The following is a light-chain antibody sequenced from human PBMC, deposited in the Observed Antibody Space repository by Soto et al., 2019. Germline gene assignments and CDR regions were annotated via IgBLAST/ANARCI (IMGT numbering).Light chain of an antibody. CDR2: DVN. CDR1: RRDIGGYDY. CDR3: SSYTSSSTHV. J-gene: IGLJ1*01. Sequence: QSALTQPASESGSPGPSIAISCTGTRRDIGGYDYVSWYQQLPGKDPKLMIYDVNNRPSGASNRFSGSKSGNTASLTISGLQAEDEADYYCSSYTSSSTHVFGTGTKVTVL. V-gene: IGLV2-14*03.